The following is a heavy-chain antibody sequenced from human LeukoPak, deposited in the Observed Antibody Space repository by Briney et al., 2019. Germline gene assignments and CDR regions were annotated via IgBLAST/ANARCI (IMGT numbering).Heavy chain of an antibody. J-gene: IGHJ4*02. CDR3: ARGRITIFGVVIMPHYFDY. CDR2: INHSGST. Sequence: XSETLSLTCAVYGGSFSGYYWSWIRQPPGKGLEWIGEINHSGSTNYNPSLKSRVTISVDTSKNQFSLKLSSVTAADTAVYYCARGRITIFGVVIMPHYFDYWGQGTLVTVSS. V-gene: IGHV4-34*01. CDR1: GGSFSGYY. D-gene: IGHD3-3*01.